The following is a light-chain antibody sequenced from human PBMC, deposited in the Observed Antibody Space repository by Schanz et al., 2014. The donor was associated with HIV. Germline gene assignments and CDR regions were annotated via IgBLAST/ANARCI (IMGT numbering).Light chain of an antibody. CDR1: TSNVGSRS. CDR3: ETWDVSLATGV. J-gene: IGLJ3*02. CDR2: NTH. V-gene: IGLV1-44*01. Sequence: QSVLTQPPSASGTPGQRVTISCSGSTSNVGSRSVDWYQQFPGAAPKLLIYNTHLRPSGVTDRFSGSKSGTSATLGITGLQTGDEADYYCETWDVSLATGVFGGGTKLTVL.